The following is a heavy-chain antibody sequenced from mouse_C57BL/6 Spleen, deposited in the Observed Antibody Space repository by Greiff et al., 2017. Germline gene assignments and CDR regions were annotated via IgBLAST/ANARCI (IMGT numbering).Heavy chain of an antibody. CDR3: VRDYYGSSYWYFDV. Sequence: EVQLVESGGGLVQPKGSLKLSCAASGFTFNTYAMHWVRQAPGKGLEWVARIRSNSSNYATYYADSVKDRFTISRDDSQSMLYLQMNNLKTEDTAMYYCVRDYYGSSYWYFDVWGTGTTVTVSS. CDR2: IRSNSSNYAT. CDR1: GFTFNTYA. J-gene: IGHJ1*03. D-gene: IGHD1-1*01. V-gene: IGHV10-3*01.